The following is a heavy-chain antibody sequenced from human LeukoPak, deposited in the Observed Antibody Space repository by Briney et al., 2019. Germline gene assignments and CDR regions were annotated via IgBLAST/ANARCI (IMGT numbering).Heavy chain of an antibody. D-gene: IGHD6-19*01. CDR3: AGAGEQWLGFDY. V-gene: IGHV4-59*08. Sequence: KTSETLSFTCTGSGGSISSFYWSWIRQPPGQGLEWIGYIYYSGSTNYHPSLKSRVTISVDTSKNQFSLKLSSVTAADTAVYYWAGAGEQWLGFDYWGQGTLVTVSS. CDR2: IYYSGST. J-gene: IGHJ4*02. CDR1: GGSISSFY.